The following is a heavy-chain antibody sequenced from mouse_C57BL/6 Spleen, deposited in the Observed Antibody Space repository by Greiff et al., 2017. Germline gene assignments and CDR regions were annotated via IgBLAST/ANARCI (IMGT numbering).Heavy chain of an antibody. CDR3: ARAGYYDYDPHFDY. CDR1: GYTFTSYW. Sequence: VQLQQPGAELVKPGASVKLSCKASGYTFTSYWMHWVKQRPGQGLEWIGMIHPNCGSTNYNEKFKSKATLTVDKSSSTAYMQLSSLTSEDSAVYYCARAGYYDYDPHFDYWGQGTTLTVSS. D-gene: IGHD2-4*01. J-gene: IGHJ2*01. CDR2: IHPNCGST. V-gene: IGHV1-64*01.